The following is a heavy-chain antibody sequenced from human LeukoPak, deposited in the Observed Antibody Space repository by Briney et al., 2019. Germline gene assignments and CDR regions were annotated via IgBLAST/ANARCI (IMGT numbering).Heavy chain of an antibody. CDR2: ISSSSNYI. J-gene: IGHJ4*02. D-gene: IGHD3-10*01. V-gene: IGHV3-21*01. Sequence: GGSLRLSCAASGFTFSDYSMNWVRQAPGKGLEWVSSISSSSNYIYYADSMKGRFTISRDNAENSLYLQMNSLRAEGTAVYYCARGNVLLWFGESPGPYYFDHWGQGILVTVSS. CDR1: GFTFSDYS. CDR3: ARGNVLLWFGESPGPYYFDH.